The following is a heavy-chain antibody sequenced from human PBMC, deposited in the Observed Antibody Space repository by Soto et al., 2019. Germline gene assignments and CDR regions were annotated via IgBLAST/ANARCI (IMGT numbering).Heavy chain of an antibody. J-gene: IGHJ6*03. CDR3: ARDPAVPMTEYYDFWSGYFPSSYYYYYMDV. V-gene: IGHV3-23*01. CDR2: ISGSGGST. D-gene: IGHD3-3*01. Sequence: PGGSLRLSCAASGFTFSSYAMSWVRQAPGKGLEWVSAISGSGGSTYYADSVKGRFTISRDNAKNTLYLQMNSLRAEDTAVYYCARDPAVPMTEYYDFWSGYFPSSYYYYYMDVWGKGTTVTVS. CDR1: GFTFSSYA.